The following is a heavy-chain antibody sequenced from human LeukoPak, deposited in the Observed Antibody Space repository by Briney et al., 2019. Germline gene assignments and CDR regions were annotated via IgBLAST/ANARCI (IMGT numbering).Heavy chain of an antibody. CDR2: INRSGST. Sequence: SETLSLTCAVYGGSFSGYYWSWIRQPPGKGLEWIGEINRSGSTNYNPSLKSRVTISVDTSKNQFSLKLRSVTAADTAVYYCARQVTSSTQYCSGGNCYTYYYYYMDVWGKGTTVTVSS. J-gene: IGHJ6*03. CDR3: ARQVTSSTQYCSGGNCYTYYYYYMDV. V-gene: IGHV4-34*01. D-gene: IGHD2-15*01. CDR1: GGSFSGYY.